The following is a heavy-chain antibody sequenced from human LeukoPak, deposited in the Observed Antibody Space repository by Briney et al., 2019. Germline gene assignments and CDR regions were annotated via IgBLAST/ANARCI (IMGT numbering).Heavy chain of an antibody. CDR2: ISAYNGNT. D-gene: IGHD3-9*01. CDR1: GYTFTSYG. CDR3: ARAGKGDILTGYYFFDY. J-gene: IGHJ4*02. Sequence: ASVKVSCKASGYTFTSYGISWVRQAPGQGLEWMGWISAYNGNTNYAQKLQGRVTLTTDTSTSTAYMELRSLTSDDTAVYYCARAGKGDILTGYYFFDYRGQGTLVTVSS. V-gene: IGHV1-18*01.